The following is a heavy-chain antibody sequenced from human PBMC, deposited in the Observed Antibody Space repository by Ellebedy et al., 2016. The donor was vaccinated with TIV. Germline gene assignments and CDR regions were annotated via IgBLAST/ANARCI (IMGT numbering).Heavy chain of an antibody. J-gene: IGHJ4*01. D-gene: IGHD6-6*01. CDR2: INSDGSSI. CDR1: GFTLNYW. CDR3: VTSPIAPRD. V-gene: IGHV3-74*01. Sequence: PGGSLRLSCAASGFTLNYWMHWVRQAPGKGLVCISRINSDGSSITYADSVKGRCTMSRDNAKQTLYLQMNSRRAEDTAVYYCVTSPIAPRDWGNGTQVTVSS.